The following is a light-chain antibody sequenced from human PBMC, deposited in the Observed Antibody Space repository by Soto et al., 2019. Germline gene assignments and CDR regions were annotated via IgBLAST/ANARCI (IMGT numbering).Light chain of an antibody. Sequence: QSALTQPASVSGSPGQSITISCTGTSSDVGGYNYVSWYQQHPGKAPKLMIYEVSNRPSGVPDRFSGSKSGNTASLTVSGLQAEDEADYYCNSYAGSNNLVFGGGTKLTVL. J-gene: IGLJ3*02. CDR2: EVS. V-gene: IGLV2-8*01. CDR3: NSYAGSNNLV. CDR1: SSDVGGYNY.